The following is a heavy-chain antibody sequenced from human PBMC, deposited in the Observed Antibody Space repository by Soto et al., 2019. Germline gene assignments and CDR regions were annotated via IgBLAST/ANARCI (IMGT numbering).Heavy chain of an antibody. V-gene: IGHV3-30*18. CDR2: ISYDGSNK. CDR1: GFTFSSYG. J-gene: IGHJ6*03. Sequence: PGGSLRLSCAASGFTFSSYGMHWVRQAPGKGLEWVAVISYDGSNKYYADSVKGRFTISRDNSKNTLYLQMNSLRAEDTAVYYCAKDVLRFLEWLFLVNYYYMDVWGKGTTVTVSS. CDR3: AKDVLRFLEWLFLVNYYYMDV. D-gene: IGHD3-3*01.